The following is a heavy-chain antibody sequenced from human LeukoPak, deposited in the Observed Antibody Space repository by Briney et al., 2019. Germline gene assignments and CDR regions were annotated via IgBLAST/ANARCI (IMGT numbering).Heavy chain of an antibody. CDR1: GGSISSYY. D-gene: IGHD6-19*01. V-gene: IGHV4-59*01. J-gene: IGHJ4*02. CDR2: IYYSGST. Sequence: PSETLSLTCTVSGGSISSYYWSWIRQPPGKGLEWIGYIYYSGSTNYNPSLKSRVTISVDTSKNQFSLKLSSVTAADTAVYYCARQVTSYSSGWYYFDYWGQGALVTVSS. CDR3: ARQVTSYSSGWYYFDY.